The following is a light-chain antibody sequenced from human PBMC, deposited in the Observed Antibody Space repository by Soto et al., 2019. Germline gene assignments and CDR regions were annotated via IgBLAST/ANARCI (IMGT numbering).Light chain of an antibody. CDR2: AAS. J-gene: IGKJ2*01. CDR3: QHYYSYPYT. Sequence: AIRMTQSPSSLSASIGDRVTITCRASHVVSNYLTWYQQKPGKAPKALIYAASFLQSGVSSRFSGSGSGTDFSLTISFLQSEDFATYCCQHYYSYPYTFGQGTTLQMK. V-gene: IGKV1-8*01. CDR1: HVVSNY.